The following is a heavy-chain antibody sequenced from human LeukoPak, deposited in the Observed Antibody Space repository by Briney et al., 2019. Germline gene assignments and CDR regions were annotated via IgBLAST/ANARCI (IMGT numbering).Heavy chain of an antibody. CDR2: IIGSGGST. CDR3: AKASGGGYSYGLIDY. J-gene: IGHJ4*02. V-gene: IGHV3-23*01. CDR1: GFTFSSYA. Sequence: GGSPRPSCAAAGFTFSSYAMSWVRQAPGKGLGWVSAIIGSGGSTYYADSVKGRFTICRDNSKDTPYLQINSLRAEDTAVYYCAKASGGGYSYGLIDYWGQGTLVTVSS. D-gene: IGHD5-18*01.